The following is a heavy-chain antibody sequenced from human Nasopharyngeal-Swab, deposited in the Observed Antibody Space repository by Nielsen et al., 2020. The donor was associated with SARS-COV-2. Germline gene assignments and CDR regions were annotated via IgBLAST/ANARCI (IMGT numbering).Heavy chain of an antibody. CDR1: GGTFSSYA. J-gene: IGHJ2*01. CDR2: IIPTFGTA. D-gene: IGHD6-19*01. Sequence: SVKVSCKASGGTFSSYAISWVRQAPGQGLEWMGGIIPTFGTANYAQKFQGRVTITADESTSTAYMELSSLRSEDTAVYYCARAGYSSGWYGEYWYFDLWGRGTLVTVSS. CDR3: ARAGYSSGWYGEYWYFDL. V-gene: IGHV1-69*13.